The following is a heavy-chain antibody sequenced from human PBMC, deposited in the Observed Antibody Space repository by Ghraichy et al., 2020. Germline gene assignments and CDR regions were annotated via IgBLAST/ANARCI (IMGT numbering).Heavy chain of an antibody. CDR3: ATVPVTSVIVRNWFDS. D-gene: IGHD4-11*01. Sequence: GGSLRLSCAASGFNFSDCYMSWIRQPPGKGLQWVAYISSSSSYTNYADSVRGRFTISRDNAKNSLYLQMNSLRAEDTAVYYCATVPVTSVIVRNWFDSWGQGTLVTVSS. CDR2: ISSSSSYT. CDR1: GFNFSDCY. J-gene: IGHJ5*01. V-gene: IGHV3-11*06.